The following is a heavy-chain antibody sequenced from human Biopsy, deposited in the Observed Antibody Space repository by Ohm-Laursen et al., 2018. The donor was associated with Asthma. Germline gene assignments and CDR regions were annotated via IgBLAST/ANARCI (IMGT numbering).Heavy chain of an antibody. J-gene: IGHJ4*01. CDR3: AHTVSSRYDY. CDR1: GFSLRIGAVG. Sequence: TQTLTLTCTFSGFSLRIGAVGVGWIRQPPGKALEWLAVIYWDDDKRYSPSLRGRLTITTDTSKRQVLLALTNVDPVDTATYFCAHTVSSRYDYWGQGTRVSVSS. CDR2: IYWDDDK. D-gene: IGHD6-6*01. V-gene: IGHV2-5*02.